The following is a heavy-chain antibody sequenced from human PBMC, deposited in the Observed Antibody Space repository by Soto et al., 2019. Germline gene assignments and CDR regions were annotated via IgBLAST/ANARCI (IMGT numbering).Heavy chain of an antibody. D-gene: IGHD2-21*01. CDR3: AKCDLMMTTSGGWCNWFDP. J-gene: IGHJ5*02. CDR2: ISGSGGNT. Sequence: EVQLLESGGSLVQPGGSLRLSCAASGFTFSTFAMNWFRQAPGEGLERVSGISGSGGNTQYADSVKVWVTISRDNSNNTLHLQMTTLRAEDTAVYYCAKCDLMMTTSGGWCNWFDPWGQGTLVIVSS. V-gene: IGHV3-23*01. CDR1: GFTFSTFA.